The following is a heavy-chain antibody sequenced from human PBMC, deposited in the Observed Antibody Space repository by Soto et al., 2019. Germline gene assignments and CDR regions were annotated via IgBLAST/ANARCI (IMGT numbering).Heavy chain of an antibody. Sequence: GESLKISCAASGFTFSSYAMSWVRQAPGKGLEWVSAISGSGGSTYYADSVKGRFTISRDNSKNTLYLQMNSLRAEDTAVYYCAKDRYSYGYLGGYGYWGQGTLVTVSS. J-gene: IGHJ4*02. CDR3: AKDRYSYGYLGGYGY. D-gene: IGHD5-18*01. V-gene: IGHV3-23*01. CDR2: ISGSGGST. CDR1: GFTFSSYA.